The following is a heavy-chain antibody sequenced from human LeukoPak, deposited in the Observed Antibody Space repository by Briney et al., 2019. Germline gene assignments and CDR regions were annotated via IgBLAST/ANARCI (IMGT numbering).Heavy chain of an antibody. CDR2: ISSSSSYI. V-gene: IGHV3-21*01. CDR3: ARGMITFGGGNDY. D-gene: IGHD3-16*01. J-gene: IGHJ4*02. CDR1: GFTFSSYS. Sequence: GGSLRLSCAASGFTFSSYSMNWVRQAPGKGLEWVSSISSSSSYIYYADSVKGRFTISRDNAKNTLYLQMNSLRAEDTAVYYCARGMITFGGGNDYWGQGTLVTVSS.